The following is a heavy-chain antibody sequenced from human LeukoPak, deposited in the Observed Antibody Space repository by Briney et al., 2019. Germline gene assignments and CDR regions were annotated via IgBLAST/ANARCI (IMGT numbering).Heavy chain of an antibody. CDR2: IYPGDSDT. CDR1: GYSFTSYW. CDR3: ARRKYYYGSGSTLPLYYFDY. Sequence: GESLKISCKGSGYSFTSYWIGWVRQMPGKGLEWMGIIYPGDSDTRYSPSFQGQVTISADKSISTAYLQWSSLKASDTAMYYCARRKYYYGSGSTLPLYYFDYWGQGTLVTVSS. J-gene: IGHJ4*02. V-gene: IGHV5-51*01. D-gene: IGHD3-10*01.